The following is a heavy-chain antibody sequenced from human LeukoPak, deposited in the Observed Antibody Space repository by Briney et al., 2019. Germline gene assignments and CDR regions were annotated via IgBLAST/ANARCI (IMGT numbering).Heavy chain of an antibody. J-gene: IGHJ3*02. V-gene: IGHV3-21*01. CDR3: AKGSSGGWYDAFDI. CDR1: GFTLSRYS. Sequence: PGGSLRLSCAASGFTLSRYSMNWVRQAPGKGLEWVSSISTSSSYIYYADSVRGRFTISRDNARNSLYLQMNSLRAEDMAFYYCAKGSSGGWYDAFDIWGQGTMVTVSS. CDR2: ISTSSSYI. D-gene: IGHD6-19*01.